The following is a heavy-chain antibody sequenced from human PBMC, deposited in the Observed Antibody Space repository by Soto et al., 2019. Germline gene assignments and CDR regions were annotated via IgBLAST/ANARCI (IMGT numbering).Heavy chain of an antibody. CDR1: GHSFTKYG. V-gene: IGHV1-18*01. Sequence: GASLKVSCKASGHSFTKYGTNWVRQAPGQGLEWMGWISDDSGDNGYTNYALKFQGRVTLTTDTSTSTVYMELNSLRTEDAAVYSCAREPYPYSYLYALDVWGQGTTVTVSS. CDR2: ISDDSGDNGYT. J-gene: IGHJ6*02. CDR3: AREPYPYSYLYALDV.